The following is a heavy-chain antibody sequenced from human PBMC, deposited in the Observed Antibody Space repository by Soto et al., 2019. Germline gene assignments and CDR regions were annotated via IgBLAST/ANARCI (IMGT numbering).Heavy chain of an antibody. CDR2: IYYSGST. Sequence: KPSETLSLTCTVSGGSISTGDYYWSCIRQPPGKGLEWIGYIYYSGSTYYNPSLKSRVTISVDTSKNQFSLKLSSVTAADTAVYYCASQYYYDSSGYYYFGYWGQGTLVNVSS. CDR1: GGSISTGDYY. CDR3: ASQYYYDSSGYYYFGY. V-gene: IGHV4-30-4*01. J-gene: IGHJ4*02. D-gene: IGHD3-22*01.